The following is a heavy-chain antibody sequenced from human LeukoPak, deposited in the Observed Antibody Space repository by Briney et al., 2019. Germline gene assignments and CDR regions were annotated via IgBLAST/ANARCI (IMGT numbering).Heavy chain of an antibody. V-gene: IGHV4-59*12. J-gene: IGHJ4*02. CDR3: ARGGYCSGGSCYPRLFDY. CDR1: GGSISSYY. Sequence: PSETLSLTCTVSGGSISSYYWSWIRQPPGKGLEWIGYIYYSGSTYYNPSLKSRVTISVDTSKNQFSLKLSSVTAADTAVYYCARGGYCSGGSCYPRLFDYWGQGTLVTVSS. D-gene: IGHD2-15*01. CDR2: IYYSGST.